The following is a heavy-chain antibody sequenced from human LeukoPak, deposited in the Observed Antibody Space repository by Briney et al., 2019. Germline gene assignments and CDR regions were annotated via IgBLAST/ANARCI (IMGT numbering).Heavy chain of an antibody. CDR1: GGTFGSYA. CDR2: IIPIFGTA. Sequence: SVKVSCKASGGTFGSYAISWVRQAPGQGLEWMGGIIPIFGTANYAQKFQGRVTITTDESTSTAYMELSSLRSEDTAVYYCARDGGRLTMTYYYYMDVWGKGTTVTVSS. CDR3: ARDGGRLTMTYYYYMDV. D-gene: IGHD3-22*01. J-gene: IGHJ6*03. V-gene: IGHV1-69*05.